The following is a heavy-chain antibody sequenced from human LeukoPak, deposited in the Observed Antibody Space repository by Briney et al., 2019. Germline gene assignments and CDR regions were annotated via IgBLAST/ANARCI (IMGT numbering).Heavy chain of an antibody. Sequence: HSGGSLRLSCAASGFTFDDYTMHWVRQAPGKGLEWVSGITGSGGSTYYADSVKGRFTISRDNSKNTLYLQMNSLRAEDTAIYYCARDERLLSFLKWGQGTLVTVSS. CDR1: GFTFDDYT. CDR2: ITGSGGST. V-gene: IGHV3-23*01. CDR3: ARDERLLSFLK. J-gene: IGHJ4*02. D-gene: IGHD3-3*01.